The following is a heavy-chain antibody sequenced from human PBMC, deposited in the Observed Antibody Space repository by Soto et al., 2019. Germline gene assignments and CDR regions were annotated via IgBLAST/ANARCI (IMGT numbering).Heavy chain of an antibody. CDR2: IMPVFGRP. CDR1: GGTFSKNT. CDR3: ARQFDYDTSGYYYAY. D-gene: IGHD3-22*01. J-gene: IGHJ4*02. V-gene: IGHV1-69*13. Sequence: ASVKVSCKASGGTFSKNTISWVRQAPGQGLEWLGGIMPVFGRPNYAQKFQGRVTITADEYTRTAYMELSRLKSDDTAVYYCARQFDYDTSGYYYAYWGQGTQVTVSS.